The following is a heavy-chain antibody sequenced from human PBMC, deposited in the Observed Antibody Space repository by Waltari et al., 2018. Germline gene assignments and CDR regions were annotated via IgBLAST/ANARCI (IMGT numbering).Heavy chain of an antibody. J-gene: IGHJ3*02. Sequence: QVQLVQSGAEVKKPGSSVKVSCKASGGTFSSYAISWVRQAPGQGLEWMGGIIPIFGTANYAQKCEGRVTSTTDESTSTAYMELSSLRSEDTAVYYCARDLRAGATRGAFDIWGQGTMVTVSS. CDR1: GGTFSSYA. CDR2: IIPIFGTA. D-gene: IGHD1-26*01. CDR3: ARDLRAGATRGAFDI. V-gene: IGHV1-69*05.